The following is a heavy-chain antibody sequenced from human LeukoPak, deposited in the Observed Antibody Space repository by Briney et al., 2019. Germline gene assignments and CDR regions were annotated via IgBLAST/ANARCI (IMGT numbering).Heavy chain of an antibody. D-gene: IGHD1-14*01. CDR2: MHYSGST. CDR1: GFTFSSYS. J-gene: IGHJ5*02. CDR3: ARLEPRCPHPWCWFDP. V-gene: IGHV4-39*01. Sequence: PGGSLRLSCAASGFTFSSYSMNWIRQPPGKGLEWIGSMHYSGSTYYNSSLKSRVTISVDTSKNQFSLKLTSVTAADTAVYYCARLEPRCPHPWCWFDPWGQGTLVTVSS.